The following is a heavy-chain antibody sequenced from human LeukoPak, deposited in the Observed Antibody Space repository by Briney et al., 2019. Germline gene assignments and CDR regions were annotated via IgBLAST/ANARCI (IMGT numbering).Heavy chain of an antibody. J-gene: IGHJ6*02. CDR2: ISWNSGSI. D-gene: IGHD3-16*01. V-gene: IGHV3-9*01. CDR1: GFTFDDYV. CDR3: AKDMWGGYYYGMDV. Sequence: GRSLRLSCAASGFTFDDYVMHWVRQAPGKGLEWVSGISWNSGSIGYADSVKGRFTISRDNAKNSLYLQMNSLRAEDTALYYCAKDMWGGYYYGMDVWGQGTTVTVSS.